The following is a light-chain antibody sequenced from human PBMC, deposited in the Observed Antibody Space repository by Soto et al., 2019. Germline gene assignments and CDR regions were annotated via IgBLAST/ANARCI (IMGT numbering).Light chain of an antibody. CDR2: AAS. Sequence: DIQLTQSPSFLSASVGDRVTITCRASQGISSYLAWYQQKPGKAPKLLIYAASTLQSGVPSRFSGSGSGTEFTHTISRLQPEDFATYYCQQLNSYPFLTFGGGTKVEIK. CDR1: QGISSY. V-gene: IGKV1-9*01. J-gene: IGKJ4*01. CDR3: QQLNSYPFLT.